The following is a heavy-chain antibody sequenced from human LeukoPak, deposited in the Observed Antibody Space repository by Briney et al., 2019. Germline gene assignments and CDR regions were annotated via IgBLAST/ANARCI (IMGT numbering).Heavy chain of an antibody. V-gene: IGHV4-30-4*01. Sequence: SETLSLTCTVSGVSISSGDYYWSWIRQPPGKVLEWIGYVYHSGSTYYNPSLKSRVTISVDTSKNQFSLKLSSVTAADTAVYYCARGRRTTVVYYYYGMDVWGQGTTVTVSS. CDR2: VYHSGST. CDR1: GVSISSGDYY. D-gene: IGHD4-11*01. J-gene: IGHJ6*02. CDR3: ARGRRTTVVYYYYGMDV.